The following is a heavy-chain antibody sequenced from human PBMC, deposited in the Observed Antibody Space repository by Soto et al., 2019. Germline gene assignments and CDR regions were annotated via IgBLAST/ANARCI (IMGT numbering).Heavy chain of an antibody. D-gene: IGHD3-10*01. V-gene: IGHV1-46*01. J-gene: IGHJ6*02. CDR2: INPSGGST. Sequence: ASVKVSCKASGYAFTSYYMHWVGQAPGQGLEWMGIINPSGGSTSYAQKFQGRVTMTRDTSTSTVYMELSSLRSEDTAVYYCARDRRLLWFGGWTQRESHYYYYGMDVWG. CDR3: ARDRRLLWFGGWTQRESHYYYYGMDV. CDR1: GYAFTSYY.